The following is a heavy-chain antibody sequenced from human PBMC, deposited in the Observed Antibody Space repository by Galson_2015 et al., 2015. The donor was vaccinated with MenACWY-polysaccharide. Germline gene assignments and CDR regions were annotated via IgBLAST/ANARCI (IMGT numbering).Heavy chain of an antibody. J-gene: IGHJ6*02. V-gene: IGHV3-30-3*01. D-gene: IGHD2-2*01. Sequence: SLRLSCAGSGFTFSSYAMHWVRQAPGKGLEWVAVISYDGSNKYFADSVRGRFTISRDNSKNTLWLQMNSLRAEDAAVYYCARAYCDRTTCSGMDVWGQGTTVTVSS. CDR2: ISYDGSNK. CDR1: GFTFSSYA. CDR3: ARAYCDRTTCSGMDV.